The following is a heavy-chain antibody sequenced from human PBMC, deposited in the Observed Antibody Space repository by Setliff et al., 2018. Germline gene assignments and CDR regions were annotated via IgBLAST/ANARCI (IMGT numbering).Heavy chain of an antibody. CDR3: ARQGTAIRWFDP. J-gene: IGHJ5*02. D-gene: IGHD3-10*01. V-gene: IGHV4-39*07. Sequence: SETLSLTCTVSGGSISSSSYYWGWIRQPPGKGLEWIGSIYYSGSTNYNPSLKSRVTISVDTSKKQFSLRLNSVTAADTAVYYCARQGTAIRWFDPWGQGTLVTVSS. CDR1: GGSISSSSYY. CDR2: IYYSGST.